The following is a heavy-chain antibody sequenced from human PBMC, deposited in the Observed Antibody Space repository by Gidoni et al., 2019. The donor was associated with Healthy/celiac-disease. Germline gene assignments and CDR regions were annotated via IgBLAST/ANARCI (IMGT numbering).Heavy chain of an antibody. J-gene: IGHJ4*02. D-gene: IGHD3-22*01. Sequence: EVQRVESGGGLVQPVGSLRLSCAASGFTFSSYSMNWVRQAPGKGLEWVSYISSSSSTIYYADTVKGRFTISRDNAKNSLYLQMNSLRDEDTAVYYCARDSYYDSSGYPGDYWGQGTLVTVSS. CDR1: GFTFSSYS. CDR3: ARDSYYDSSGYPGDY. V-gene: IGHV3-48*02. CDR2: ISSSSSTI.